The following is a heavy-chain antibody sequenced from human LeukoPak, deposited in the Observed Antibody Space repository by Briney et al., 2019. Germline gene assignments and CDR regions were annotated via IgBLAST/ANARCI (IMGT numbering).Heavy chain of an antibody. CDR3: AKTSSSLAGGDFDY. D-gene: IGHD6-13*01. CDR1: GFTFSSYA. CDR2: ISGSGGST. J-gene: IGHJ4*02. V-gene: IGHV3-23*01. Sequence: PGGSLRLSCAASGFTFSSYAMSWVRQAPGKGLEWVSAISGSGGSTYYADSVKGRFAISRDNSKNTLYLQMNSLGAEDTAVYYCAKTSSSLAGGDFDYWGQGTLVTVSS.